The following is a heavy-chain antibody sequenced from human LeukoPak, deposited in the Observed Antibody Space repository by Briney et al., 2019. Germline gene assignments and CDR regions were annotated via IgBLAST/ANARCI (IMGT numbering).Heavy chain of an antibody. V-gene: IGHV3-66*01. J-gene: IGHJ4*02. CDR2: IYSGGST. CDR3: ARSSITMIVVVHFDY. D-gene: IGHD3-22*01. Sequence: PGGSLRLSCAASGFTVSSNYMSWVRQAPGNGLEWVSVIYSGGSTYYADSVKGRFTISRDNSKNTLYLQMNSLRAEDTAVYYCARSSITMIVVVHFDYWGQGTLVTVSS. CDR1: GFTVSSNY.